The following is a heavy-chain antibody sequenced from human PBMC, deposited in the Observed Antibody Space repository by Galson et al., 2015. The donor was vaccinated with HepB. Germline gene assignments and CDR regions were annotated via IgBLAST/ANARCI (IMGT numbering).Heavy chain of an antibody. D-gene: IGHD3-10*01. CDR1: GVTFSSYA. J-gene: IGHJ6*02. CDR2: IGGSGTT. CDR3: GKALRPTAIRYSGMDV. V-gene: IGHV3-23*01. Sequence: SVRVSCAASGVTFSSYAMSWVRQPPGRGLEWVSVIGGSGTTFYADSVKGRFTISRDSSKNTLYLQMNSLTADDTAVYYCGKALRPTAIRYSGMDVWGQGTPVTVSS.